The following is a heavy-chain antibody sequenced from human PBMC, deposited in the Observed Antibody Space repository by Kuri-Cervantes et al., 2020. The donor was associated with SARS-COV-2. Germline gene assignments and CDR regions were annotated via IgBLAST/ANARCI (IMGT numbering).Heavy chain of an antibody. CDR2: LYYSGST. J-gene: IGHJ3*02. D-gene: IGHD2-21*01. CDR1: GGSISSHY. V-gene: IGHV4-59*11. Sequence: GSLRLSCTVSGGSISSHYWSWIRQPPGKGLEWIGYLYYSGSTNYNPSLKSRVTMSVDTSKNQFSLKLSSVTAADTAVYYCARVRSLIVNNAFDIWGQGTMVTVSS. CDR3: ARVRSLIVNNAFDI.